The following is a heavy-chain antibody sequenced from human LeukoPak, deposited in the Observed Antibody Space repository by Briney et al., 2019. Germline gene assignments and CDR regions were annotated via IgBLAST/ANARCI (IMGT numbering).Heavy chain of an antibody. Sequence: ASVKVSCKAPGYTFTSYGISWVRQAPGQGLEWMGWISAYNGNTNYAQKLQGRVTMTTGTSTSTAYMELRSLRSDDTAVYYCATGHSLYYYDSSGYADYWGQGTLVTVSS. D-gene: IGHD3-22*01. CDR1: GYTFTSYG. CDR2: ISAYNGNT. CDR3: ATGHSLYYYDSSGYADY. J-gene: IGHJ4*02. V-gene: IGHV1-18*01.